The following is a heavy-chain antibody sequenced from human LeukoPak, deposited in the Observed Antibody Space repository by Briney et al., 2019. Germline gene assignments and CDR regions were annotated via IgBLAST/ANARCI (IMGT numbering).Heavy chain of an antibody. CDR3: AKDLKPYGSGSYYFDY. J-gene: IGHJ4*02. CDR2: ISYDGSNK. D-gene: IGHD3-10*01. Sequence: GRSLRLSCAASGFTFSSYGMHWVRQAPGKGLEWVAVISYDGSNKYYADSVKGRFTIFRDNSKNTLYLQMNSLRAEDTAVYYCAKDLKPYGSGSYYFDYWGQGTLVTVSS. V-gene: IGHV3-30*18. CDR1: GFTFSSYG.